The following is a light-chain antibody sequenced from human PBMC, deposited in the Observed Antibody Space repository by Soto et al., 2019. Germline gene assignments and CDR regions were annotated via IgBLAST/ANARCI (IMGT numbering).Light chain of an antibody. CDR3: SSYTRDSRL. V-gene: IGLV2-14*01. J-gene: IGLJ1*01. CDR2: EVS. CDR1: NSDIGGYNY. Sequence: QSALTQPASVSGSPGQSITISCTGTNSDIGGYNYVSWYQHHPGKAPKLLIYEVSHRPAGVSNRFSGSKSGNTASLTISGLQAEAEYDYYCSSYTRDSRLFGTGTKLTVL.